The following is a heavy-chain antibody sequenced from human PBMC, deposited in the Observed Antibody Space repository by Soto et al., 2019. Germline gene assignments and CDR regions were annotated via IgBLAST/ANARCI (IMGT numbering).Heavy chain of an antibody. CDR2: ISGSGGSA. CDR1: GFTFSNYA. J-gene: IGHJ3*02. D-gene: IGHD6-6*01. CDR3: AKDRHQVTWDM. V-gene: IGHV3-23*01. Sequence: EVQLLESGGGLVQPGGSLRLSCAGTGFTFSNYAMSWVRQAPGKGLEWVSAISGSGGSAFYADSVKGRFTISRDNSNNMLFLQMNSMRAEDTALDYCAKDRHQVTWDMWGQGTMVTVSS.